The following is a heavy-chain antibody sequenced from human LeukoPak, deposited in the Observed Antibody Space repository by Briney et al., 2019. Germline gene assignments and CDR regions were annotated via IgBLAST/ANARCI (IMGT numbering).Heavy chain of an antibody. J-gene: IGHJ5*02. D-gene: IGHD2-15*01. Sequence: AGGSLRLSCAASGFTVSSNYMSWVRQAPGKGLEWVSYISSSSSTIYYADSVKGRFTISRDNAKNSLYLQMNSLRAEDTAVYYCARGSVRDWLDPWGQGTLVTVSS. CDR2: ISSSSSTI. V-gene: IGHV3-48*01. CDR3: ARGSVRDWLDP. CDR1: GFTVSSNY.